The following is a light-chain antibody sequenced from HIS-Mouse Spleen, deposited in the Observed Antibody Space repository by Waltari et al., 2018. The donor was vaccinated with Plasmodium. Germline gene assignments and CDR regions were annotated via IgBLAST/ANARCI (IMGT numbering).Light chain of an antibody. V-gene: IGLV2-23*03. CDR1: SSDVGSYNL. Sequence: QSALTQPASVSGSPGQSITISCTGTSSDVGSYNLVSWYQQDPGKAPKLMIYEGSKRPAGVANRSSGSKSGNTASLTISGLQAEDEADYYCCSYAGSSTFVVFGGGTKLTVL. J-gene: IGLJ2*01. CDR3: CSYAGSSTFVV. CDR2: EGS.